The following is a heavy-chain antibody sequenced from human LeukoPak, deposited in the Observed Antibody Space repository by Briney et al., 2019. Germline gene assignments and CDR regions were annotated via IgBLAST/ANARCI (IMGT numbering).Heavy chain of an antibody. CDR3: ARERDIVVVPAAIELDY. J-gene: IGHJ4*02. Sequence: ASVKVSCKASGYTFTSYYMHWVRQAPGQGLEWMGIINPSGGSTSYAQKFQGRVTMTRDTSISTAYMELSRLRSDDTAVYYCARERDIVVVPAAIELDYWGQGTLVTVSS. V-gene: IGHV1-46*01. CDR2: INPSGGST. D-gene: IGHD2-2*02. CDR1: GYTFTSYY.